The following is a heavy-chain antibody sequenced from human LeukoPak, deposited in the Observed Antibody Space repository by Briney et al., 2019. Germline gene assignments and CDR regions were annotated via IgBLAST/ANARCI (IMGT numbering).Heavy chain of an antibody. J-gene: IGHJ4*02. CDR2: ISYDGSNK. V-gene: IGHV3-30*18. CDR1: GFTFSSYG. D-gene: IGHD6-19*01. CDR3: AKDQGRYSSGWT. Sequence: PGGSLRLSCAASGFTFSSYGMHWVRQAPGKGLEWVAVISYDGSNKYYADSVKGRFTISRDNSKNTLYLQMNSLRAEDTAVYYCAKDQGRYSSGWTWGQGTLVTVSS.